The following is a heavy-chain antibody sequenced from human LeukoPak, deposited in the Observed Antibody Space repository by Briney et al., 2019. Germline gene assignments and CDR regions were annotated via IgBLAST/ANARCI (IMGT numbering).Heavy chain of an antibody. CDR3: ARPPQGY. Sequence: ASVKVSCKAFGYTFPGYLRHGVGPPLGQGLEWMGWINPNSGGTNYAQKFQGRVTMTRDTSISTAYMELSRLRSDDTAVYYCARPPQGYWGQGTLVTVSS. V-gene: IGHV1-2*02. CDR2: INPNSGGT. J-gene: IGHJ4*02. CDR1: GYTFPGYL.